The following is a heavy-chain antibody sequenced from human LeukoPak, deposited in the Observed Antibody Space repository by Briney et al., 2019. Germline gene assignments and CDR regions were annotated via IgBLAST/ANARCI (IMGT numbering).Heavy chain of an antibody. Sequence: GGSLRLSCAASVFTFSSYSMNWVRQAPGKGLEWVSSISSSSSYIYYADSVKGRFTISRDNAKNSLYLQMNSLRAEDTAVYYCARDQKYSSSFDYWGQGTLVTVSS. CDR1: VFTFSSYS. V-gene: IGHV3-21*01. CDR3: ARDQKYSSSFDY. D-gene: IGHD6-6*01. J-gene: IGHJ4*02. CDR2: ISSSSSYI.